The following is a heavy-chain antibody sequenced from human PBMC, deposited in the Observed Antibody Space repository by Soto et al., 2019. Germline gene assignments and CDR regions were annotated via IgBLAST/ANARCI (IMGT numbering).Heavy chain of an antibody. J-gene: IGHJ6*02. CDR1: GGTFSSYA. V-gene: IGHV1-69*01. Sequence: QVQLVQSGAEVKKPGSSVKVSCEASGGTFSSYAFSWVRQAPGQGLEWMGGIIPMYGAADYAQNFQGRVTITADESTSTAHMEMRSLRSEDTAAYFWAGRNVGSGPYYRHKQYFYYSGMDVWGQGTTVTV. D-gene: IGHD3-10*01. CDR2: IIPMYGAA. CDR3: AGRNVGSGPYYRHKQYFYYSGMDV.